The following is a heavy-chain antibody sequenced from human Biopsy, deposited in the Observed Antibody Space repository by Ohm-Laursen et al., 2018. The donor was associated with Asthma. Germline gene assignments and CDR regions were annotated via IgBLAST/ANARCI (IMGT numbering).Heavy chain of an antibody. CDR1: GLSSSGYY. D-gene: IGHD3-3*01. Sequence: SQTLSLTCSISGLSSSGYYWTWIRQPPGKGLEWIGESDHRGNTNINPTLKSRVTISKDKSANEFSLKMRSVTAADTAIYYCARGPEWSGLDIWGQGTTVTVSS. J-gene: IGHJ6*02. CDR3: ARGPEWSGLDI. V-gene: IGHV4-34*01. CDR2: SDHRGNT.